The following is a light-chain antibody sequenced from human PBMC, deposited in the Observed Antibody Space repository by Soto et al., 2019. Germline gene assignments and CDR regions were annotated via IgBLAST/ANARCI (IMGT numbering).Light chain of an antibody. V-gene: IGKV2-30*01. J-gene: IGKJ5*01. CDR1: QSLLYSNGETL. CDR3: VQSTHLAIT. Sequence: DVVMTQSPLSLPVTLGQPASISCRSRQSLLYSNGETLLHWFQQRPGQPPRRLIYRVSTRDSGDPDKISCRGLGTDFTLKISRYEAEEVGVYYCVQSTHLAITGRQRTGLGIK. CDR2: RVS.